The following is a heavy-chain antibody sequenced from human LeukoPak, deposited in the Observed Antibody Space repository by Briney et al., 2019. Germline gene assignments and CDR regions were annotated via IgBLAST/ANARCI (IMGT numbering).Heavy chain of an antibody. V-gene: IGHV4-59*01. J-gene: IGHJ6*02. CDR3: ARAGDWYSSSWYDTNYYYYGMDV. CDR2: IYYSGST. CDR1: GGSISSYY. D-gene: IGHD6-13*01. Sequence: SETLSLTCTVSGGSISSYYWSWIRQPPGKGLEWIGYIYYSGSTNYNPSLKSRVTISVDTSKNQFSLKLSSVTAADTAVYYCARAGDWYSSSWYDTNYYYYGMDVWGQGTTVTVSS.